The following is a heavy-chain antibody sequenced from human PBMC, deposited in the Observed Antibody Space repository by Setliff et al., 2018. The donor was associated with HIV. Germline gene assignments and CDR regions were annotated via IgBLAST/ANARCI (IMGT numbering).Heavy chain of an antibody. CDR1: DDSISSNY. V-gene: IGHV4-4*07. J-gene: IGHJ6*02. Sequence: SETLSLTCTVSDDSISSNYWSWIRQSAGKGMEWVGRIYTGGRTNDNPSLKGRVTMSVDTSKNQFSLKLSSVIAADTAVYYCARIFGDKGYYYGMDVWGQGTTVTVSS. CDR2: IYTGGRT. D-gene: IGHD3-3*01. CDR3: ARIFGDKGYYYGMDV.